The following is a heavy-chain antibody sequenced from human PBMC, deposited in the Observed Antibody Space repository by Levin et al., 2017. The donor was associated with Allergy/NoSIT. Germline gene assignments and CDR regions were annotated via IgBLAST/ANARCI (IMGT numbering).Heavy chain of an antibody. CDR2: INSDGSIT. D-gene: IGHD1-26*01. CDR3: ASYSGSNSIYGYFDV. CDR1: GFTFSSYW. J-gene: IGHJ2*01. Sequence: GGSLRLSCAASGFTFSSYWMHWVRQAPGKGLVWVSRINSDGSITNYADSVKGRFTISRDNAKNTLYLQMNSLRAEDTAMYDCASYSGSNSIYGYFDVWGRGTVVTVSS. V-gene: IGHV3-74*01.